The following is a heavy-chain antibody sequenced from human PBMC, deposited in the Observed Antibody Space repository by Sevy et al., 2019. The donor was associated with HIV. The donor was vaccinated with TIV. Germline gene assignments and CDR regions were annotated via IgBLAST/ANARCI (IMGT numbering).Heavy chain of an antibody. D-gene: IGHD2-15*01. J-gene: IGHJ6*02. CDR2: ISSSSRYI. CDR3: ARVVAYCSGGSCFPGYYYGMDV. Sequence: GGSLRLSCAASGFTFSNYNMNWVRQAPGKGLEWVSSISSSSRYIYYADSMKGRFTISRDNAKNSMYLQMNSLRAEDTAVYYCARVVAYCSGGSCFPGYYYGMDVWGQGTTVTVSS. CDR1: GFTFSNYN. V-gene: IGHV3-21*01.